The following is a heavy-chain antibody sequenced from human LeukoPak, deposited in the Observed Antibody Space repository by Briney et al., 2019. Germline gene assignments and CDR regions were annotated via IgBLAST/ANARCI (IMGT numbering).Heavy chain of an antibody. CDR3: AGRIFDI. D-gene: IGHD1-26*01. Sequence: GGSLRLSCTASEFTFSRYWMSWVRQAPGKGLEWVANIKEDGSEKYYVDSVKGRFTISRDNAKNSLYLQVNSLRAEDTAVYYCAGRIFDIWGQGTMVTVSS. V-gene: IGHV3-7*01. J-gene: IGHJ3*02. CDR1: EFTFSRYW. CDR2: IKEDGSEK.